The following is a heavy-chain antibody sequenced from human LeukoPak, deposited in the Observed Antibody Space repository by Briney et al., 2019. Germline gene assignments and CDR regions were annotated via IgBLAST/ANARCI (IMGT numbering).Heavy chain of an antibody. J-gene: IGHJ4*02. CDR3: ARDSPTGTSDY. V-gene: IGHV4-39*02. Sequence: SETLSLTCTVSGGSISSSSYYWGWVRQPPGKGLEWIGSIYYSGSTYYSPSLKSRVTISVDTSKNQFSLRLSSVTAADTAVYYCARDSPTGTSDYWGQGTLVTVSS. D-gene: IGHD1-1*01. CDR2: IYYSGST. CDR1: GGSISSSSYY.